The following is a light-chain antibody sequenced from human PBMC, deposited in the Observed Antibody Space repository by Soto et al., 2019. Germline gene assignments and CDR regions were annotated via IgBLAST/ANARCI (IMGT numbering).Light chain of an antibody. CDR3: ASITRSSTAV. J-gene: IGLJ1*01. V-gene: IGLV2-14*01. CDR1: SSDVGGYEY. CDR2: DVT. Sequence: QSALSQPASVSGSPGQSITISCTGTSSDVGGYEYVSWYQHQPDKAPKLIIYDVTNRPSGVSTRFSGSMSGNTASLTISGIQTEDEADYYCASITRSSTAVFGTGTKVTVL.